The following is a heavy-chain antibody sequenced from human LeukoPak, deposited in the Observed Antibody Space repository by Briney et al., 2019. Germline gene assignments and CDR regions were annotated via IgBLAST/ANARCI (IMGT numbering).Heavy chain of an antibody. CDR1: GGSISSYY. CDR2: IYTSGST. CDR3: ARRYYYDSSGYYFQWFDP. Sequence: SETLSLTCTVSGGSISSYYWSWIRQPPGKGLEWIGYIYTSGSTNYNPSLKSRVTISVDTSKNQFSLKLSSVTAADTTVYYCARRYYYDSSGYYFQWFDPWGQGTLVTVSS. D-gene: IGHD3-22*01. V-gene: IGHV4-4*09. J-gene: IGHJ5*02.